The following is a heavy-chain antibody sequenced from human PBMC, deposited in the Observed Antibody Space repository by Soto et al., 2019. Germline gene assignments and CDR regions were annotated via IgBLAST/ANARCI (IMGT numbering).Heavy chain of an antibody. V-gene: IGHV1-2*04. CDR2: INPNSGGT. CDR3: ARVSDSSGYFTFDY. CDR1: GYTFTVYY. J-gene: IGHJ4*02. Sequence: ASVKVSCKASGYTFTVYYMRWVRQAPGQGLEWMGWINPNSGGTNYAQKFQGWVTMTRDTSISTAYMELSRLRSDDTAVYYCARVSDSSGYFTFDYWGQGTLVTVSS. D-gene: IGHD3-22*01.